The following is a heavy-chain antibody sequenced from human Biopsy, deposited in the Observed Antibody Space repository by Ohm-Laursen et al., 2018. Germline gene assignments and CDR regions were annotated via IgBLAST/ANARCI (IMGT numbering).Heavy chain of an antibody. J-gene: IGHJ6*02. Sequence: SSVKVSCKSSGDTFTTSAISWVRQVPGQGLDWMGRIIPILGTVDYGQNFQGRVTTRADTSTTFLELTSLRYDDAAVYYCASGNIGGVGLDVWGLGTTVTVSS. CDR2: IIPILGTV. V-gene: IGHV1-69*04. CDR1: GDTFTTSA. D-gene: IGHD3-10*01. CDR3: ASGNIGGVGLDV.